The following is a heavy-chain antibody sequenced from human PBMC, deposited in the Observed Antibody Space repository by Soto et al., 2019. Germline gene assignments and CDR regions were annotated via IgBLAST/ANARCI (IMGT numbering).Heavy chain of an antibody. Sequence: SETLSLTCTVSGGSISSYYWSWIRQPPGKGLEWFGYIYYSGSANYNPSLKSQVTISLDTSKNQFSLKLSSVTAADTAVYYCASSSGWLFFQHWGQGTPVTVSS. V-gene: IGHV4-59*01. CDR3: ASSSGWLFFQH. CDR2: IYYSGSA. J-gene: IGHJ1*01. CDR1: GGSISSYY. D-gene: IGHD6-19*01.